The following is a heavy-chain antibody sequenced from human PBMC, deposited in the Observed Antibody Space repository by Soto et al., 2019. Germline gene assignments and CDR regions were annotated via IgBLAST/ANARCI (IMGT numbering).Heavy chain of an antibody. Sequence: GAAVKVACEGSGGSLRSYAISWVRQAPGQGLEWMGGIIPIFGTANYAQKFQGRVTITADESTSTAYMELSSLRSEDTAVYYCARRLRDFGSGSYRPRPYYYYGMDVWGQGTTVTVSS. CDR3: ARRLRDFGSGSYRPRPYYYYGMDV. D-gene: IGHD3-10*01. CDR1: GGSLRSYA. J-gene: IGHJ6*02. V-gene: IGHV1-69*13. CDR2: IIPIFGTA.